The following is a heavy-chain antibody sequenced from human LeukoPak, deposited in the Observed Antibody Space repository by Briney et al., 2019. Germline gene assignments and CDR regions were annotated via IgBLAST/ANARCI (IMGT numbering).Heavy chain of an antibody. Sequence: GESLKISCKGSGYTFIDYSIAWVRQMPGKGLEWMGFIHPADSHTTYSPSFQGQVTISADKSISTAYLQWSSLKASDTAMYYCARQHYDSSGHYYWFDPWGQGTLVTVSS. CDR1: GYTFIDYS. D-gene: IGHD3-22*01. J-gene: IGHJ5*02. CDR2: IHPADSHT. CDR3: ARQHYDSSGHYYWFDP. V-gene: IGHV5-51*01.